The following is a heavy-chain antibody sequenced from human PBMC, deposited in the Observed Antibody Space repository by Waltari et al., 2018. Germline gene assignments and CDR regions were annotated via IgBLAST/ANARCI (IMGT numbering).Heavy chain of an antibody. CDR2: IYYSGST. V-gene: IGHV4-39*01. CDR3: AKLGISLYNWFDP. D-gene: IGHD7-27*01. CDR1: GGSIRSSSYY. J-gene: IGHJ5*02. Sequence: QLQLQESGPGLVKPSETLSLTCTVSGGSIRSSSYYWGWIRQPPGKGLEWIGSIYYSGSTYYNPSLKSRVTISVDTSKNQFSLKLSSVTAADTAVYYCAKLGISLYNWFDPWGQGTLVTVSS.